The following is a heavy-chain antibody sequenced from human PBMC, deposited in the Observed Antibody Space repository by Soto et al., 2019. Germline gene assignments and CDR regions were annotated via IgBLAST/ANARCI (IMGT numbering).Heavy chain of an antibody. CDR3: ARDAYYYDSSGYYYPFDP. J-gene: IGHJ5*02. V-gene: IGHV3-30-3*01. Sequence: QVQLVESGGGVVQPGRSLRLSCAASGFTFSSYAMHWVRQAPGKGLEWVAVISYDGSNKYYADSVKGRFTISRDNSKNTRXLQMNSLRAEDTAVYYCARDAYYYDSSGYYYPFDPWGQGTLVTVSS. CDR1: GFTFSSYA. CDR2: ISYDGSNK. D-gene: IGHD3-22*01.